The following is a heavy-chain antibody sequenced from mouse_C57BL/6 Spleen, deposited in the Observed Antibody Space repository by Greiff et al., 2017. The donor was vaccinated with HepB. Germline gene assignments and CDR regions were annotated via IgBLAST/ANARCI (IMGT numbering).Heavy chain of an antibody. V-gene: IGHV5-16*01. CDR1: GFTFSDYY. D-gene: IGHD4-1*01. J-gene: IGHJ2*01. CDR2: INYDGSST. Sequence: EVMLVESEGGLVQPGSSMKLSCTASGFTFSDYYMAWVRQVPEKGLEWVANINYDGSSTYYLDSLKSRFIISRDNAKNILYLQMSSLKSEDTATYYCAREMTGRYFDYWGQGTTLTVSS. CDR3: AREMTGRYFDY.